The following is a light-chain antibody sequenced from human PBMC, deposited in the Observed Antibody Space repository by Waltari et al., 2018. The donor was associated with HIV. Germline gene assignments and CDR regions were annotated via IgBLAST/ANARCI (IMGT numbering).Light chain of an antibody. J-gene: IGLJ2*01. Sequence: QSALPQPRSVSGSPGPSVTFSCTGTSSDVGGYNYVSWYQQHPGNAPKLMIYDVSKRPSGGPDRFSGSKSGNTASLTISGLQAEDEADYYCCSYAGSYTRFGGGTKLTVL. CDR3: CSYAGSYTR. V-gene: IGLV2-11*01. CDR2: DVS. CDR1: SSDVGGYNY.